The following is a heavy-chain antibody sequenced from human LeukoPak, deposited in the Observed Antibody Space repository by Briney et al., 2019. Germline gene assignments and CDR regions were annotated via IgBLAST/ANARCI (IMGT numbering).Heavy chain of an antibody. CDR1: GFTFSGSG. V-gene: IGHV3-30*02. J-gene: IGHJ4*02. CDR3: ARDFGARGWFDY. CDR2: IRYHGSDK. D-gene: IGHD6-19*01. Sequence: GGSLRLSCAASGFTFSGSGMHWVRQAPGKGLEWVAFIRYHGSDKYYADSVKGRFTISRDNAKNSLYLQMNSLRAEDTAVYYCARDFGARGWFDYWGQGTLVTVSS.